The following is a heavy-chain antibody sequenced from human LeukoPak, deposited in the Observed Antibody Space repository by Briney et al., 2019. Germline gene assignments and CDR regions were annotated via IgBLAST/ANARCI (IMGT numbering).Heavy chain of an antibody. CDR2: ISSSSSYI. V-gene: IGHV3-21*01. CDR3: AREISPYCTNGVCPTDY. D-gene: IGHD2-8*01. Sequence: GGSLRLSCAASGFTFSSYSMNWVRQAPGKGLEWVSSISSSSSYIYYADSVKGRFTISRDNAKNSLYLQMNSLRAEDTAVYYCAREISPYCTNGVCPTDYWGQGTLVTVSS. J-gene: IGHJ4*02. CDR1: GFTFSSYS.